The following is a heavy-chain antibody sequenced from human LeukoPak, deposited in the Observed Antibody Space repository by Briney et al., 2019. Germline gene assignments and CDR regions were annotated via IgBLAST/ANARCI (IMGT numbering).Heavy chain of an antibody. Sequence: GGSLRLSCAASGFTFSSYWMSWVRQAPGKGLEWVANIKQDGSEKYYVDSVKGRFTISRDNAKNSLYLQMNSLRAEDTAVYYCAREAYDSSGYYDYWGQGTLVTVSS. V-gene: IGHV3-7*01. J-gene: IGHJ4*02. CDR1: GFTFSSYW. CDR3: AREAYDSSGYYDY. D-gene: IGHD3-22*01. CDR2: IKQDGSEK.